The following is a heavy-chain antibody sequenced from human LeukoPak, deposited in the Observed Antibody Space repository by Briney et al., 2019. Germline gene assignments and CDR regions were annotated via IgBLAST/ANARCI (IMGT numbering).Heavy chain of an antibody. J-gene: IGHJ4*02. CDR1: GITFSSYA. Sequence: GGSLRLSCAASGITFSSYALSWVRQAPRKGLEWVSAISGPGTNTYYADSVEGRFTISRDNSKDTLYLQMNSLRAEDTAVYYCAIDASPFIAARDYWGQGTLVTVSS. V-gene: IGHV3-23*01. CDR2: ISGPGTNT. CDR3: AIDASPFIAARDY. D-gene: IGHD6-6*01.